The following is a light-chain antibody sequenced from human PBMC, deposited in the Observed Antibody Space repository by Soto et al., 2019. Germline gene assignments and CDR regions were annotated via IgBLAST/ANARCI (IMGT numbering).Light chain of an antibody. Sequence: SALTQPASVSGSPGQSITISCTGTSSDVGSYNLVSWYQQHPGKAPKLMIYEGSKRPSGVSNRFSGSKSGNTASLTISGLQAEDEADYYCCSYAGSSTFEFGGGTKVTVL. CDR3: CSYAGSSTFE. CDR1: SSDVGSYNL. J-gene: IGLJ2*01. CDR2: EGS. V-gene: IGLV2-23*03.